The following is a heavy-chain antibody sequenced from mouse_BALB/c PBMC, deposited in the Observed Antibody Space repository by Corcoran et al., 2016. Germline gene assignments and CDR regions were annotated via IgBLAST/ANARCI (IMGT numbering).Heavy chain of an antibody. V-gene: IGHV14-3*02. D-gene: IGHD2-1*01. Sequence: EVQLQQSGAELVKPGASVKLSCTASGFNIKDTYMHWVKQRPEQGLEWIGRIDPANGNTKYDPKFQGKATITADTSSNTAYLQLSSLTSEDTAVYYCASGNYTLAWFAYWGQGTLVTVSA. J-gene: IGHJ3*01. CDR1: GFNIKDTY. CDR3: ASGNYTLAWFAY. CDR2: IDPANGNT.